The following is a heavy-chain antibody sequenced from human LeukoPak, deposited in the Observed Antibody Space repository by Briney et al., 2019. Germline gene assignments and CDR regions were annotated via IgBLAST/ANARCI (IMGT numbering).Heavy chain of an antibody. CDR3: ARASGPFDY. D-gene: IGHD1-26*01. Sequence: PGRSLRLSCAASGFTFSSYGMHWVRQAPGKGLEWVGRIKSKTDGGTTDYAAPVKGRFTISRDNSKNTLYLQMNSLRAEDTAVYFCARASGPFDYWGQGTLVTVSS. CDR1: GFTFSSYG. CDR2: IKSKTDGGTT. V-gene: IGHV3-15*01. J-gene: IGHJ4*02.